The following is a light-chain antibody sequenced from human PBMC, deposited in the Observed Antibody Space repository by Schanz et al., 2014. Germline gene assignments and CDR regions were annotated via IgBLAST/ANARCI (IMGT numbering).Light chain of an antibody. CDR1: SSDVGGYNY. J-gene: IGLJ3*02. Sequence: QSALTQPPSASGSPGQSVNISCTGTSSDVGGYNYVSWYQQHPGKAPKLMIYEVSKRPSGVPDRFSGSKSGNTASLTVSGLQAEDEADYYCSSYAGSNKEVFGGGTKLTVL. CDR3: SSYAGSNKEV. V-gene: IGLV2-8*01. CDR2: EVS.